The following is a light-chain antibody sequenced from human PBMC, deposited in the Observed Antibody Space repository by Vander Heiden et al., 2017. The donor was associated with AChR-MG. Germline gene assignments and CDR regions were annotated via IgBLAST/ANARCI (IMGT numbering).Light chain of an antibody. CDR1: QSVSSY. CDR2: DTA. CDR3: QQLSNWPRGT. Sequence: EIVLTQSPATSSLSPGGRTTLSCRASQSVSSYLAWYQQKPGQAPRLLIYDTANRATGIPARFSGSGCGTDFSLTISSREPEDFAVYYCQQLSNWPRGTFGQGTKVEIK. V-gene: IGKV3-11*01. J-gene: IGKJ1*01.